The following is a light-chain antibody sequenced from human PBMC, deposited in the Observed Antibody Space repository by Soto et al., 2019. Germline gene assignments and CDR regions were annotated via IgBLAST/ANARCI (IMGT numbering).Light chain of an antibody. Sequence: QSALTQPASVSGSPGQSITISCTGTSSDIGTYNSVSWYQHHPGKAPKLIIHEVSNRPSGVSNRFSGSKSGNTASLTISGLQTEDEAAYYCSSYLSTSALGFGGGTKLTVL. CDR1: SSDIGTYNS. CDR3: SSYLSTSALG. CDR2: EVS. J-gene: IGLJ3*02. V-gene: IGLV2-14*01.